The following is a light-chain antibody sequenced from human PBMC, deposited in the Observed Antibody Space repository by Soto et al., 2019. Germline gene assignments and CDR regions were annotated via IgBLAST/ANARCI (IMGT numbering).Light chain of an antibody. CDR2: GVS. J-gene: IGKJ4*01. CDR1: QIISGSY. V-gene: IGKV3-20*01. Sequence: EIVLAQSPGTLSLSPWERATLSCTASQIISGSYLAWYQQKPGQAPRVVIYGVSRRATGIPDRFSGSGSGTDFTLTISRLEPEDFAVYYCQQYDNSPLTFGGGTKVDIK. CDR3: QQYDNSPLT.